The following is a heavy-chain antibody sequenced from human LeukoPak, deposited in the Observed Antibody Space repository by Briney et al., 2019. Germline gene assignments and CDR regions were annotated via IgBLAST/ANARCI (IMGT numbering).Heavy chain of an antibody. CDR3: ARPGDSGYDEYFDY. CDR2: INHSGST. D-gene: IGHD5-12*01. V-gene: IGHV4-34*01. CDR1: GGSFSGYY. Sequence: PSETLSLTCAVYGGSFSGYYWSWIRQPPGKGLEWIGEINHSGSTNYNPSLKSRVTISVDTSKNQFSLKLSSVTAADTAVYYCARPGDSGYDEYFDYWGQGTLVTVSS. J-gene: IGHJ4*02.